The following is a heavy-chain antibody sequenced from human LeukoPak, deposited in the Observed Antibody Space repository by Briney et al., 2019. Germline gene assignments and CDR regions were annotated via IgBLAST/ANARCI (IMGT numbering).Heavy chain of an antibody. V-gene: IGHV4-59*01. J-gene: IGHJ1*01. CDR3: ARDTGH. Sequence: SETLSLTCTVSGGSISSYYWSWIRQPPGKGLEWIGYVYNSGNTSYNPSFKSRVTMSVDTSKNQFSLNLSSATAADTAMYYCARDTGHWGQGTLVTVSS. D-gene: IGHD1-14*01. CDR1: GGSISSYY. CDR2: VYNSGNT.